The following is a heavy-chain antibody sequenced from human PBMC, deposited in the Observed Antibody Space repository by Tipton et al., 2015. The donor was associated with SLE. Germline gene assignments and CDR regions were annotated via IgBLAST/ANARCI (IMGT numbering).Heavy chain of an antibody. V-gene: IGHV3-21*01. D-gene: IGHD3-22*01. CDR1: GFTFSSYS. CDR2: ISSSSSYI. J-gene: IGHJ6*03. Sequence: GSLRLSCAASGFTFSSYSMNWVRQAPGKGLEWVSSISSSSSYIYYADSVKGRFTISRDNAKNSLYLQMNSLRAEDTAVYYCARINYYDSSGYYDYYYMDVWGKGTTVTVSS. CDR3: ARINYYDSSGYYDYYYMDV.